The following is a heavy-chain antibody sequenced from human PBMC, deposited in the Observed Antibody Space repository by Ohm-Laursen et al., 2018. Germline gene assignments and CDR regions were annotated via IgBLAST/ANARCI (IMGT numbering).Heavy chain of an antibody. CDR2: INHSGST. V-gene: IGHV4-34*01. CDR3: ASSGSPSRAWYSFDS. D-gene: IGHD6-13*01. J-gene: IGHJ4*02. Sequence: SDTLSLTCAVYGGSFSGYYWSWIRQPPGKGLEWIGEINHSGSTNYNPSLKSRVTISVDTSNNQFSLQLRYVTAADTAVYYCASSGSPSRAWYSFDSWGQGTLVTVSS. CDR1: GGSFSGYY.